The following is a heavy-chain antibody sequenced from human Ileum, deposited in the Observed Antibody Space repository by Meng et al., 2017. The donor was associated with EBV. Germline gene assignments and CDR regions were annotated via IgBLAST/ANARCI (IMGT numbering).Heavy chain of an antibody. D-gene: IGHD4-17*01. Sequence: QLQLQESGPGLVXXXXXLXLTXTXSGGSISTGNYYWGWIRQSPGKGLECIGTIYYRGNTFYNPSLKSRLTISIDTSKNEFSLTLRSVTAADTAVYYCASAYDYGDYEAFAYWGLGSLVTVSS. J-gene: IGHJ4*02. CDR3: ASAYDYGDYEAFAY. CDR1: GGSISTGNYY. V-gene: IGHV4-39*07. CDR2: IYYRGNT.